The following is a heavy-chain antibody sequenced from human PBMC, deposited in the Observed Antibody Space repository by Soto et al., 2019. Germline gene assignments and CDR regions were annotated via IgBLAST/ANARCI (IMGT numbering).Heavy chain of an antibody. V-gene: IGHV4-59*01. D-gene: IGHD4-17*01. Sequence: PSETLSLTCTVSGGSISSYYWSWIRQPPGKGLEWIGYIYYSRSTNYNPSLKSRVTISVDTSKNQFSLKLSSVTAADTAVYYCARATVPYYFDYWGQGTLVTVSS. J-gene: IGHJ4*02. CDR3: ARATVPYYFDY. CDR1: GGSISSYY. CDR2: IYYSRST.